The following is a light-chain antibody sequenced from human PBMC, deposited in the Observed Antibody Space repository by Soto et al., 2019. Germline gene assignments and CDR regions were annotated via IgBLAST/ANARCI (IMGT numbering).Light chain of an antibody. Sequence: EIVMTQSPATLSVSPGERATLSCRASQNIISNLAWYQQKPCQAPRLLIYGASTRATGIPARFSGSGSGTEFTLTISSLQSEDFEIYYCQQYNNWPITFGQGTRLEIK. J-gene: IGKJ5*01. CDR1: QNIISN. CDR3: QQYNNWPIT. CDR2: GAS. V-gene: IGKV3-15*01.